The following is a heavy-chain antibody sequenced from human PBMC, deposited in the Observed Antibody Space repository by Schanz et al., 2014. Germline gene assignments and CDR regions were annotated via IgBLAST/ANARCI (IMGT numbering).Heavy chain of an antibody. CDR2: ITYNGGTI. V-gene: IGHV3-48*04. CDR3: VSQTGSPNY. Sequence: EVQLVESGGGLVQPGGSLRLSCAASGITFSSHSFNWVRQAPGKGLEWISYITYNGGTIYYADSVKGRFTISRDNAKSSLYLQMNSLRVEDTAVYFCVSQTGSPNYWGQGTLVTVSS. D-gene: IGHD6-13*01. J-gene: IGHJ4*02. CDR1: GITFSSHS.